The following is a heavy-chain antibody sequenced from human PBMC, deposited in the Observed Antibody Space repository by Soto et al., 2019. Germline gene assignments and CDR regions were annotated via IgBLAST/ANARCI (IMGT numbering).Heavy chain of an antibody. V-gene: IGHV3-23*01. D-gene: IGHD6-19*01. CDR2: ISGSGGST. CDR3: AKQGALMIAVAGVDY. CDR1: GFTFSSYA. J-gene: IGHJ4*02. Sequence: GGSLRLSCAASGFTFSSYAMSWVRQAPGKGLEWVSAISGSGGSTYYADSVKGRFTISRDNSKNTLYLQMNSLRAEDTAVYYCAKQGALMIAVAGVDYWGQGTLVTVSS.